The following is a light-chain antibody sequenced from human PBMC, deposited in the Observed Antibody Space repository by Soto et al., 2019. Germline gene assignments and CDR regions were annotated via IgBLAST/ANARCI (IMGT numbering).Light chain of an antibody. V-gene: IGLV3-21*04. CDR3: KVWDSSSDHVV. CDR2: YDS. Sequence: SYELTQPTSVSVAPGKTARITCGGNNIGSKSVHWYQQKPGQAPVLVIYYDSDRPSWIPERFSGSNSGNTATLTISRVEAGDEADYYCKVWDSSSDHVVFGGGTKLTVL. J-gene: IGLJ2*01. CDR1: NIGSKS.